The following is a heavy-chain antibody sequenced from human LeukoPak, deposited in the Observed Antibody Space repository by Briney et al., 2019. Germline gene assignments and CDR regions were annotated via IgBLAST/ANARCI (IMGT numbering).Heavy chain of an antibody. V-gene: IGHV3-20*04. J-gene: IGHJ6*02. D-gene: IGHD2-2*01. CDR2: INWNGGST. CDR1: EFTFSSYE. Sequence: PGGSLRLSCAASEFTFSSYEMNWIRQAPGKGLEWVSGINWNGGSTGYADSVKGRFTISRDNAKNSLYLQMNSLRAEDTALYYCARDRIVVVPAANGGHGMDVWGQGTTVTVSS. CDR3: ARDRIVVVPAANGGHGMDV.